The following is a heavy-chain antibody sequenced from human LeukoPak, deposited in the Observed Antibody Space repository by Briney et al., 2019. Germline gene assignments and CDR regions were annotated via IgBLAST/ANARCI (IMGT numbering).Heavy chain of an antibody. Sequence: PGGSLRLSCAASGFTFSTYGMSWVRQAPGKGLEWVSGISGSGGSRFYTDSVKGRFTISRDNSKNTLYLQMNSLRAEDTAVYYCAKLREWELPDLFDYWGQGTLVTLSS. J-gene: IGHJ4*02. V-gene: IGHV3-23*01. CDR3: AKLREWELPDLFDY. D-gene: IGHD1-26*01. CDR1: GFTFSTYG. CDR2: ISGSGGSR.